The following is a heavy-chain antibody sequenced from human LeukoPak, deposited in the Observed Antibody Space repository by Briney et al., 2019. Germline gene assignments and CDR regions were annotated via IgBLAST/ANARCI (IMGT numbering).Heavy chain of an antibody. Sequence: GGSLRLSCAASGFTFSSYSMNWVRQAPGRGLEWVSSISSSSSYIYYADSVKGRFTISRDNAKNSLYLQMNSLRAEDTAVYYCARPLTSSSWPLDLDYWGQGTLVTVSS. CDR1: GFTFSSYS. D-gene: IGHD6-13*01. V-gene: IGHV3-21*01. CDR3: ARPLTSSSWPLDLDY. CDR2: ISSSSSYI. J-gene: IGHJ4*02.